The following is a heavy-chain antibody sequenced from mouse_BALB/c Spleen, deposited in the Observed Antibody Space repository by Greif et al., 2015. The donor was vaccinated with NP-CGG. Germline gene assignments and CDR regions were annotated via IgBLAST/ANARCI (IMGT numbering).Heavy chain of an antibody. D-gene: IGHD2-14*01. Sequence: VQLQQSGAELMKPGASVKISCKATGYTFSSYWIEWVKQRPGHGLEWIGEILPGSGSTDYNEKFKGKATFTADTSSNTAYMQLSSLTSEDSAVYYCAREKYYRYDAGYFDVWGAGTTVTVSS. J-gene: IGHJ1*01. CDR1: GYTFSSYW. V-gene: IGHV1-9*01. CDR2: ILPGSGST. CDR3: AREKYYRYDAGYFDV.